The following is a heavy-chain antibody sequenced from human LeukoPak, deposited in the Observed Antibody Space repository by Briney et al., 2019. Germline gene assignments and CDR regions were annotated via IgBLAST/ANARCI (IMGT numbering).Heavy chain of an antibody. Sequence: GGSLRLSCAASGFTFSSYAMSWVRQAPGKGLEWVSAISGSGGSTYYADSVKGRFTISRDNSKNTLYLQMNSLRAEDTAVYYCAKDLYTAMVSLKPTFDYWGQGTLVTVSS. V-gene: IGHV3-23*01. CDR3: AKDLYTAMVSLKPTFDY. J-gene: IGHJ4*02. D-gene: IGHD5-18*01. CDR1: GFTFSSYA. CDR2: ISGSGGST.